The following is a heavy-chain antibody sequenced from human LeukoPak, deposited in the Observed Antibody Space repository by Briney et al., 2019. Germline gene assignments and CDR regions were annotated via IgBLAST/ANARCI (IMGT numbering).Heavy chain of an antibody. CDR2: INHSGSG. V-gene: IGHV4-34*01. CDR1: GGAFTNYY. J-gene: IGHJ4*02. D-gene: IGHD4-23*01. CDR3: VRRAFGPRWQFLYEKKYYFDY. Sequence: PSETLSLTCPVYGGAFTNYYWSWIRQPPGKGLEWIGEINHSGSGNYNPSLKPRLMMSVDTSKSQISLRLTSVTAADTAVYYCVRRAFGPRWQFLYEKKYYFDYWARGTLVTVSS.